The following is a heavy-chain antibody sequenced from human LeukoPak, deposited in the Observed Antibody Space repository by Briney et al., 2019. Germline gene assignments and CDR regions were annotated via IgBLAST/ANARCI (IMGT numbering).Heavy chain of an antibody. CDR2: VYYRGST. CDR1: GGSISSSRHY. Sequence: PSETLSLTCTVSGGSISSSRHYWGWIRQSPGKGLEWIGIVYYRGSTHHNPSLKSRVTISVDTSKNQFSLKLSSVTAADTAVYYCATTTIRLGYWGKGTLVTVSS. V-gene: IGHV4-39*07. D-gene: IGHD1-26*01. J-gene: IGHJ4*02. CDR3: ATTTIRLGY.